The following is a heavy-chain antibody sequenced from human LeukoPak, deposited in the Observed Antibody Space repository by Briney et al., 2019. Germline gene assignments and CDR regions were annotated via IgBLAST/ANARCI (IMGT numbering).Heavy chain of an antibody. CDR2: IYYSGST. D-gene: IGHD5/OR15-5a*01. J-gene: IGHJ5*02. CDR3: ARGVPPHFPWFDP. V-gene: IGHV4-31*03. Sequence: SETLSLTCTVSGGSISSGVYYWSWIRQHPGKGLEWIGYIYYSGSTYYNPSLKSRVTISVDTSKNQFSLKLSSVTAADTAVYYCARGVPPHFPWFDPWGQGTLVTVSS. CDR1: GGSISSGVYY.